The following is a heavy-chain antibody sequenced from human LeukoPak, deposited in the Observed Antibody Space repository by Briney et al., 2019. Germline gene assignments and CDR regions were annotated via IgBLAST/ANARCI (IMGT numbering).Heavy chain of an antibody. V-gene: IGHV1-18*01. J-gene: IGHJ6*02. CDR2: ISAYNGNT. CDR3: AREGASPRDNYYYGMDV. CDR1: GGTFSSYA. D-gene: IGHD4/OR15-4a*01. Sequence: ASVKVSCKASGGTFSSYAISWVRQAPGQGLEWMGWISAYNGNTNYAQKLQGRVTMTTDTSTSTAYMELRSLRSDDTAVYYCAREGASPRDNYYYGMDVWGQGTTVTVSS.